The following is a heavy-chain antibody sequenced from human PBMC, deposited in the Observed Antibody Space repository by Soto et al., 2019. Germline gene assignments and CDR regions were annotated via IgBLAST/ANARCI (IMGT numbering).Heavy chain of an antibody. Sequence: QLQLQESGSRLVKSSETLSLTCGVSGNTISTGGYSWAWIRQPPGKALEWIGHAYHSGNPYYNPSLKRRVIISLHSPKNPLSLKVSSVTPADTAVYYCARATYCDYAGYFDPWGQLTLLTVSS. CDR3: ARATYCDYAGYFDP. V-gene: IGHV4-30-2*01. D-gene: IGHD4-17*01. J-gene: IGHJ5*02. CDR1: GNTISTGGYS. CDR2: AYHSGNP.